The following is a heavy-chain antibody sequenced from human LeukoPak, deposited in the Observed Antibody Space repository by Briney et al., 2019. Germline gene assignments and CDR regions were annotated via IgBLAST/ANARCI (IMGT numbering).Heavy chain of an antibody. D-gene: IGHD2-2*01. J-gene: IGHJ4*02. CDR2: IKEDGSEK. Sequence: PGGSLRLHCVGSGFTFSSWTMNWVRQAPGKGLEWVASIKEDGSEKSYVDSVKGRFTISRDNAKNSLYLQMNSLRAEDTAVYYCVSCGTTTCIIRFDHWGQGTLVTVSS. CDR3: VSCGTTTCIIRFDH. CDR1: GFTFSSWT. V-gene: IGHV3-7*01.